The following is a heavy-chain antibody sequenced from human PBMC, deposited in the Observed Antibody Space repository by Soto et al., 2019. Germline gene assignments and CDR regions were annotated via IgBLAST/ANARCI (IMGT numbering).Heavy chain of an antibody. CDR3: AHSTYHLWSAYGGGWFDP. V-gene: IGHV2-5*02. CDR2: IYWDDDK. Sequence: QITLKESGPTLVKPTQTLTLTCTFSGFSLSTSGVGVGWIRQPPGKALEWLALIYWDDDKRYSPSLKSRLTITKVTPKNQAGLTMTNMDPVDTATYYCAHSTYHLWSAYGGGWFDPWGQGTLVTVSS. CDR1: GFSLSTSGVG. D-gene: IGHD3-3*01. J-gene: IGHJ5*02.